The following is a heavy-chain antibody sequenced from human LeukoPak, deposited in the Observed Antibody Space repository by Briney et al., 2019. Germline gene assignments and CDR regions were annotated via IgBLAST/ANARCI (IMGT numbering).Heavy chain of an antibody. J-gene: IGHJ6*02. CDR3: ARDLVGLWFGELKDYYGMDV. V-gene: IGHV3-21*01. CDR2: ISSSSSST. Sequence: GGSLRLSCAASGFTFSTYTMNWVRQAPGKGLEWVSSISSSSSSTYHADSVKGRFTISRDNAKNSLYLQMNSLRAEDTAVYYCARDLVGLWFGELKDYYGMDVWGQGTTVTVSS. D-gene: IGHD3-10*01. CDR1: GFTFSTYT.